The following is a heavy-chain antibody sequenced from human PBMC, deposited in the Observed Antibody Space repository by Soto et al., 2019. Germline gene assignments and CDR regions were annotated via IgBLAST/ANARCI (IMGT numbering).Heavy chain of an antibody. CDR3: VSRGYCSGGSCSSHQYYYYGMDV. CDR2: IIPIFGTA. D-gene: IGHD2-15*01. Sequence: GASVKVSCKASGGTFSSYAISWVRQAPGQGLEWMGGIIPIFGTANYAQKFQGRVTITADESTSTAYMELSSLRSEDTAVYYCVSRGYCSGGSCSSHQYYYYGMDVWGQGTTVTVSS. CDR1: GGTFSSYA. V-gene: IGHV1-69*13. J-gene: IGHJ6*02.